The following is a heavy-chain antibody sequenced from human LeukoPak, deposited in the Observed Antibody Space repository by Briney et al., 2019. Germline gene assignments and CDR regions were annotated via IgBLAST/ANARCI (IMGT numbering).Heavy chain of an antibody. CDR1: GGSFSGYY. CDR3: ARPIYYYGSGSFAY. D-gene: IGHD3-10*01. CDR2: INHSGST. V-gene: IGHV4-34*01. J-gene: IGHJ4*02. Sequence: PSETLSLTCAVYGGSFSGYYWSWIRQPPGKGLEWIGEINHSGSTNYNPSLKSRVTISVDTSKDQFSLKLSSVTAADTAVDYCARPIYYYGSGSFAYWGQGTLVTVSS.